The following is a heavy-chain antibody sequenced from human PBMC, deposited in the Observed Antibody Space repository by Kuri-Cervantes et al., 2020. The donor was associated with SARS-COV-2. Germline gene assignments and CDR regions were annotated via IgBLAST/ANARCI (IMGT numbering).Heavy chain of an antibody. CDR3: ARLGTYDSSGYGDY. CDR1: GGSVSSGSYY. J-gene: IGHJ4*02. CDR2: IYYSGST. V-gene: IGHV4-61*01. D-gene: IGHD3-22*01. Sequence: SETLSLTCTVSGGSVSSGSYYWSWIRQPPGKGQEWIGYIYYSGSTDYNPSLKSRVTISVDTSKNQFSLKLSSVTAADTAVYYCARLGTYDSSGYGDYWGQGTLVTVSS.